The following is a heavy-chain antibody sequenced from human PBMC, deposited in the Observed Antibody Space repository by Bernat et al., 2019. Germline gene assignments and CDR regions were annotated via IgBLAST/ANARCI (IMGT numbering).Heavy chain of an antibody. CDR3: ARKAAAGTVVLVWFDP. Sequence: QLQLQESGPGLVKPSETLSLTCTVSGGSISSSSYYWGWIRQPPGQGLEWIGSIYYSGSTYYNPSLKHRVTISVNTAKNQFSMKLSSVTAADTAVYYCARKAAAGTVVLVWFDPWGQGTLVTVSS. CDR2: IYYSGST. J-gene: IGHJ5*02. D-gene: IGHD6-13*01. V-gene: IGHV4-39*01. CDR1: GGSISSSSYY.